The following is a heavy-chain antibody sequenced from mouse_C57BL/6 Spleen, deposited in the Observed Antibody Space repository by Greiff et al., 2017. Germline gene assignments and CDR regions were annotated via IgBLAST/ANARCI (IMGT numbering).Heavy chain of an antibody. CDR2: IYPRGGST. V-gene: IGHV1-85*01. D-gene: IGHD2-5*01. Sequence: VKLMESGPELVKPGASVKLSCKASGYTFTSYDINWVKQRPGQGLEWIGWIYPRGGSTKYNEKFKGKATLTVDTSSSTAYMELHSLTSEDSAVYVCARGNYSNLAWLAYWGQGTLVTVSA. CDR3: ARGNYSNLAWLAY. CDR1: GYTFTSYD. J-gene: IGHJ3*01.